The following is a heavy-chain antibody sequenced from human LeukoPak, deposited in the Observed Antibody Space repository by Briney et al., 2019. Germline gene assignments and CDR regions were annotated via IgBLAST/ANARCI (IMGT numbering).Heavy chain of an antibody. CDR2: IYYSGST. V-gene: IGHV4-39*01. J-gene: IGHJ4*02. Sequence: SATLSLTCTVSGGSISSSSYYWGWIRQPPGKGLKWIGSIYYSGSTYYNPSLKSRVTISVDTSKNQFSLKLSSVTAADTAVYYCARHRLDCSGGSCYLKSVFDYWGQGTLVTVSS. CDR3: ARHRLDCSGGSCYLKSVFDY. CDR1: GGSISSSSYY. D-gene: IGHD2-15*01.